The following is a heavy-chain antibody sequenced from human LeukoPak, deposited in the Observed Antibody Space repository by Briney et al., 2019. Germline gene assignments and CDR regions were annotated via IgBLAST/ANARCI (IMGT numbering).Heavy chain of an antibody. Sequence: GGSLRLSCAASGFTFTNNWMTWFRQAPGKGLEWVADVNEDGSEKNYVDSVKGRFTISRDNAKNSVYLQMNNLRVEETAVYYCARGRGWIDPWGQGTLVTVSS. J-gene: IGHJ5*02. CDR1: GFTFTNNW. CDR2: VNEDGSEK. D-gene: IGHD5-24*01. CDR3: ARGRGWIDP. V-gene: IGHV3-7*01.